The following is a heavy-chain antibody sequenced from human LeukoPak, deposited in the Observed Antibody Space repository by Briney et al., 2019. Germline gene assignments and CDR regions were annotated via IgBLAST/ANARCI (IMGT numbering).Heavy chain of an antibody. CDR2: INPNSGGT. Sequence: EASVKVSCKASGYTFTGYYMHWVRQAPGQGLEWMGWINPNSGGTNYAQKFQGRVTMTRDTSISTAYMELSRLRSDDTAVYYYASSAAAGKHYYYYYYMDVWGKGTTVTVSS. CDR3: ASSAAAGKHYYYYYYMDV. V-gene: IGHV1-2*02. J-gene: IGHJ6*03. CDR1: GYTFTGYY. D-gene: IGHD6-13*01.